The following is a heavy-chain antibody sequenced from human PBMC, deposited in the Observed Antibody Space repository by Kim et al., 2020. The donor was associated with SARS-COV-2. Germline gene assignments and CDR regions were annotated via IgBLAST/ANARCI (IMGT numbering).Heavy chain of an antibody. CDR3: ARDRGYCSGGSCQGYYY. V-gene: IGHV1-69*13. D-gene: IGHD2-15*01. J-gene: IGHJ6*01. CDR2: IIPIFGTA. Sequence: SVKVSCKASGGTFSSYAISWVRQAPGQGLEWMGGIIPIFGTANYAQKFQGRVRVTITADESTSTAYMELSSLRSEDTAVYYCARDRGYCSGGSCQGYYY. CDR1: GGTFSSYA.